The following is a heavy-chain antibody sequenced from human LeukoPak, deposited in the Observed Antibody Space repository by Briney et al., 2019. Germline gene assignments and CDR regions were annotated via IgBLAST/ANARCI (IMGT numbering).Heavy chain of an antibody. CDR2: INSASTYI. Sequence: GGSLRLSCAASGFTFSTYSMNWLRQAPGKGLEWVSSINSASTYIYYADSVRGRFTISRDDARNSLFLQMNSLRAEDTAVYYCAKDQDRYSSATIFDYWGQGTLVTVSS. CDR3: AKDQDRYSSATIFDY. J-gene: IGHJ4*02. D-gene: IGHD6-19*01. CDR1: GFTFSTYS. V-gene: IGHV3-21*01.